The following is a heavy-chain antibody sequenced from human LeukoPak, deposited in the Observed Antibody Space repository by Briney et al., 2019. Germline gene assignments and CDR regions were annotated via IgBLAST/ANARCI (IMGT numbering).Heavy chain of an antibody. D-gene: IGHD6-19*01. V-gene: IGHV3-23*01. CDR2: INAGADST. Sequence: PGGSLRLSCAASGFTFTNYAMGWVRQAPGKGLEWVSGINAGADSTYYADSVKGRFTISRDNAKNSLYLQMNSLRAEDTAVYYCARVVAVAGKAFDIWGQGTMVTVSS. J-gene: IGHJ3*02. CDR1: GFTFTNYA. CDR3: ARVVAVAGKAFDI.